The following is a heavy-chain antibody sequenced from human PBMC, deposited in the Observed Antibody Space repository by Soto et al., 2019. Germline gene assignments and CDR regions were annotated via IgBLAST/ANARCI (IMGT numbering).Heavy chain of an antibody. CDR3: ARERVHGTVTPLVPLRD. CDR2: ISPYNGNT. V-gene: IGHV1-18*04. Sequence: ASVKVSCKASGYTFTAYHVHWVRQAPGQGLEWLGWISPYNGNTNYAQKLQGRVTMTTDTSTSTAYMELRSLRSDDTAVYYCARERVHGTVTPLVPLRDWGQGTLVTVSS. J-gene: IGHJ4*02. D-gene: IGHD4-17*01. CDR1: GYTFTAYH.